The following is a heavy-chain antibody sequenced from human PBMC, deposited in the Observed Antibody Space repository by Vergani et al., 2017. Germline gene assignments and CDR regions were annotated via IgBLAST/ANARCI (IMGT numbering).Heavy chain of an antibody. Sequence: VQLVQSGAEVKKPGSSVKVSCKASGGTFSSYAISWVRQAPGQGLEWMGGIIPIFGTANYAQKFQGRVTIPADESTSTAYMELSSLRSEDTALYYCARVFTVGTGVHLVGGYYYGMDVWGQGTTVTVSS. V-gene: IGHV1-69*01. J-gene: IGHJ6*02. CDR2: IIPIFGTA. CDR1: GGTFSSYA. CDR3: ARVFTVGTGVHLVGGYYYGMDV. D-gene: IGHD2-8*02.